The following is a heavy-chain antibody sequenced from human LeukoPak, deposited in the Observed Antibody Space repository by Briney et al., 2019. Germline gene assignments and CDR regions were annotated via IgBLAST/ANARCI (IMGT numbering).Heavy chain of an antibody. J-gene: IGHJ5*02. Sequence: SGTLSLTCANYGGPFSGFFWSWIRQPPGKGLEWIGEINHSGGTNYNPSLKSRVTISIDTSKNQFSLKLTSVTAADTAVYYCARASSYDDATRYDPSWFGPWGRGTLVTVSS. CDR3: ARASSYDDATRYDPSWFGP. D-gene: IGHD3-16*01. CDR1: GGPFSGFF. V-gene: IGHV4-34*01. CDR2: INHSGGT.